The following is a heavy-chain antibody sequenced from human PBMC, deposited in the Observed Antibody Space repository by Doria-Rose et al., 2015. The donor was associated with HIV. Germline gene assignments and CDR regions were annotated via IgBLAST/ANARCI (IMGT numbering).Heavy chain of an antibody. J-gene: IGHJ4*02. CDR3: ARIKSSRWYHKYYFDF. V-gene: IGHV2-26*01. D-gene: IGHD6-13*01. CDR1: GVSLSSPGMG. Sequence: SGPVLVKPTETLTLTCTVSGVSLSSPGMGVGWIRQPPGKALEWLAHIFSDDKRSYKTSLKSRLTISRGTSKSQVVLTMTDMDPVDTATYYCARIKSSRWYHKYYFDFWGQGTLVIVSA. CDR2: IFSDDKR.